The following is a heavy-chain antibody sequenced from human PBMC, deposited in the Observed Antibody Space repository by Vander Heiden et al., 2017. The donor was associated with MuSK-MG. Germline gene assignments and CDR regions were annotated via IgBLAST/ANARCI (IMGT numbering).Heavy chain of an antibody. CDR2: ISWDGDNT. V-gene: IGHV3-43*01. CDR3: AKDKGAGTYPDY. CDR1: GFSFDEFA. D-gene: IGHD1-26*01. J-gene: IGHJ4*02. Sequence: EVQLVESGGVVVQPGGSLKLSCAASGFSFDEFAMHWVRQAPGKGLKWVSVISWDGDNTYYADSVRGRFTISRDNSKNSLYLQMNSLRTEDTALYYCAKDKGAGTYPDYWGQGTLVTVSS.